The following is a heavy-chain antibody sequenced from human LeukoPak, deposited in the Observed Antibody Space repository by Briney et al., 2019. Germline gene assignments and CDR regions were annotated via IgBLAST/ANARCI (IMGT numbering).Heavy chain of an antibody. CDR3: AKDRVAGSSWYYFDY. V-gene: IGHV3-30*04. Sequence: GGSLRLSCAASGCTFSSYAMHWVRQAPGKGLEWVAVISYDGSNKYYADSVKGRFTISRDNSKNTLYLQMNSLRAEDTAVYYCAKDRVAGSSWYYFDYWGQGTLVTVSS. D-gene: IGHD6-13*01. CDR1: GCTFSSYA. J-gene: IGHJ4*02. CDR2: ISYDGSNK.